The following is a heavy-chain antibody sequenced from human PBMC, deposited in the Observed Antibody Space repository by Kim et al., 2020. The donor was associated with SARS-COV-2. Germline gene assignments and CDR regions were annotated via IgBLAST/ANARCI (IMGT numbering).Heavy chain of an antibody. CDR1: GFTFSSYS. V-gene: IGHV3-21*01. Sequence: GGSLRLSCAASGFTFSSYSMNWVRQAPGKGLEWVSSISSSSSYIYYADSVKGRFTISRDNAKNSLYLQMNSLRAEDTAVYYCARVAISGKDAFDIWGQGTMVTVSS. D-gene: IGHD1-26*01. CDR3: ARVAISGKDAFDI. J-gene: IGHJ3*02. CDR2: ISSSSSYI.